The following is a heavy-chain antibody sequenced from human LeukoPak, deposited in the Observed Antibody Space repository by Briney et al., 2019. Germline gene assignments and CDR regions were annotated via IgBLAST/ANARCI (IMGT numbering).Heavy chain of an antibody. CDR1: GCIFNRQG. Sequence: GASVKVSCKASGCIFNRQGMNWVRQAPGQGLEWMGWINTDSGNPTYAQGFTGRFVFSLDSSVSTVYLQINNLMPEDTAKYFCAREILRFDFWGQGTTATVSS. V-gene: IGHV7-4-1*02. J-gene: IGHJ3*01. CDR3: AREILRFDF. CDR2: INTDSGNP.